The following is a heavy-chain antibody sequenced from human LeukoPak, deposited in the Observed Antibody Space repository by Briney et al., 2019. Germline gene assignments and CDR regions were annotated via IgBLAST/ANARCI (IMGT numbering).Heavy chain of an antibody. J-gene: IGHJ6*02. Sequence: GGSLRLSCAASGFTFSSYAMHWVRQAPGKGLEWMGVISYDGSNKYYADSVKGRFTISRDNSKNTLHLQMNSLRAEDTAVYYCARDRRPGSYGHGSDYYYYGMDVWGQGTTVTVSS. CDR3: ARDRRPGSYGHGSDYYYYGMDV. D-gene: IGHD2-2*01. CDR1: GFTFSSYA. CDR2: ISYDGSNK. V-gene: IGHV3-30-3*01.